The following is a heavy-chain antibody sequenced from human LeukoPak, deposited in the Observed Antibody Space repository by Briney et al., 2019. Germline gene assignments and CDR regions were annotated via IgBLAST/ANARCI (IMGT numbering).Heavy chain of an antibody. D-gene: IGHD1-26*01. Sequence: ASVKVSCKASGYTFTSYGISWLRQAPGQGLEWMGWISAYNGNTNYAQKLQGRVTMTTDTSTSTAYMELRSLRSDDTAVYYCARDAFPTITPCFDYWGQGTLVTVSS. V-gene: IGHV1-18*01. CDR1: GYTFTSYG. J-gene: IGHJ4*02. CDR3: ARDAFPTITPCFDY. CDR2: ISAYNGNT.